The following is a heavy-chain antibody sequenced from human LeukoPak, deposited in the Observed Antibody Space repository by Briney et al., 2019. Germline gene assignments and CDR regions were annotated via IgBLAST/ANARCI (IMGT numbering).Heavy chain of an antibody. CDR1: GFTFDDYA. Sequence: GRSLKLSCAASGFTFDDYAMHWVRQAPGKGLEWVSGISWNSGSIGYADSVKGRFTISRDNAKNSLYLQMNSLRAEDTALYYCAKEENWYFDLWGRGTLVTVSS. J-gene: IGHJ2*01. CDR3: AKEENWYFDL. CDR2: ISWNSGSI. V-gene: IGHV3-9*01.